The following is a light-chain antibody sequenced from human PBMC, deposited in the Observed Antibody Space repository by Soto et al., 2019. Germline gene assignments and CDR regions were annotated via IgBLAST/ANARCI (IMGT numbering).Light chain of an antibody. V-gene: IGKV3-20*01. Sequence: EIVLTQSPGTLSLSPGERATLSCRASQSVSSNSLAWYQHKRGQAPRLLIHGASSRATGIPDRFSGSGSGTDFTRTISRLETEDFAVYYCQQYGGSPRTFGQGTKVEVK. J-gene: IGKJ1*01. CDR3: QQYGGSPRT. CDR2: GAS. CDR1: QSVSSNS.